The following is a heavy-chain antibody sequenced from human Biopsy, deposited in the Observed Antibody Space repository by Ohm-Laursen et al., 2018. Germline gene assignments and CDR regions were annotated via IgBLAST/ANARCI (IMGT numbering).Heavy chain of an antibody. Sequence: SVKASCNAPGGTFSNYGVNWVRQAPGQGLEWLGGNIPILGTGNYAQKFQDRVTVAADTSTSTATMELRSLRSDDTAVYYCATKLTGYFHHWGQGTLVIVSS. CDR1: GGTFSNYG. D-gene: IGHD3-9*01. CDR3: ATKLTGYFHH. CDR2: NIPILGTG. V-gene: IGHV1-69*06. J-gene: IGHJ1*01.